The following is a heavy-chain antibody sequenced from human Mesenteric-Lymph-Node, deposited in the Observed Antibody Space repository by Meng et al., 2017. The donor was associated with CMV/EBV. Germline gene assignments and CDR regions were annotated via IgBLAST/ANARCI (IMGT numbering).Heavy chain of an antibody. V-gene: IGHV2-5*02. CDR1: GFSLSTSRVG. D-gene: IGHD6-13*01. J-gene: IGHJ4*02. Sequence: QITLKESGPTLVKPTQTLTLTCTFPGFSLSTSRVGVGWIRQPPGKALEWLALIYWDDDKRYSPSLKSRLTITKDTSKNQVVLTMTNMDPVDTATYYCAHSSGIAAAGPFYFDYWGQGTLVTVSS. CDR3: AHSSGIAAAGPFYFDY. CDR2: IYWDDDK.